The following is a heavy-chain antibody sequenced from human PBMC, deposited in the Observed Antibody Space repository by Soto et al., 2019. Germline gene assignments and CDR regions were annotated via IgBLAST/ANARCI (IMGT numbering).Heavy chain of an antibody. CDR3: ARAVAAASDY. CDR2: ISSSSTYI. J-gene: IGHJ4*02. Sequence: EVQLVESGGGLVKPGGSLRLSCAASGFTFSSYSMNWVRQAPGKGLEWVSYISSSSTYIYYADSVKGRFTISRDNAKNSLYVQMNSLRAEDTAVYYCARAVAAASDYWGQGTLVTVSS. D-gene: IGHD6-13*01. CDR1: GFTFSSYS. V-gene: IGHV3-21*01.